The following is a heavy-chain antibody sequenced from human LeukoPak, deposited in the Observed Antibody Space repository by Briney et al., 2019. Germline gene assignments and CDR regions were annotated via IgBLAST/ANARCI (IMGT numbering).Heavy chain of an antibody. D-gene: IGHD2-2*01. CDR1: GGTFSSYA. CDR3: ARGRVSAATYNWFDP. V-gene: IGHV1-69*13. Sequence: SVKVSCKASGGTFSSYAISWVRQAPGQGLEWMGGIIPIFGTANYAQKFQGRVTITADESTSTAYMELSSLRSEDTAVYYCARGRVSAATYNWFDPWGQGTLVTVSS. CDR2: IIPIFGTA. J-gene: IGHJ5*02.